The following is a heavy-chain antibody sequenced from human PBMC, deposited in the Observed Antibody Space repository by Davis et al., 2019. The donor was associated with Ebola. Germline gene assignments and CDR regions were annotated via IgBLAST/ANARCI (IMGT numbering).Heavy chain of an antibody. D-gene: IGHD2-21*02. CDR3: ARAVVVMTATGTKYKLDC. V-gene: IGHV4-59*01. J-gene: IGHJ4*02. CDR2: FYHTGNS. Sequence: SETLSLTCTVSGSSINSFYWRRIRQPPGRRLEWVGYFYHTGNSHYNPSLKTRVTMSLDTSKNQFSLKLTSVTAADTAVYYCARAVVVMTATGTKYKLDCWGQGTLLTVSS. CDR1: GSSINSFY.